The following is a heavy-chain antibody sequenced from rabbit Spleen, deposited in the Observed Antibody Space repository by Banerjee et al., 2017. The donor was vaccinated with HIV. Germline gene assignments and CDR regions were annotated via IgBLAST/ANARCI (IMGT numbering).Heavy chain of an antibody. D-gene: IGHD1-1*01. CDR1: GLDFSSSYW. J-gene: IGHJ4*01. CDR2: IDVSGGGRV. V-gene: IGHV1S40*01. Sequence: QSLEESGGDLVKPGASLVVTCTASGLDFSSSYWICWVRQSPGKGLEWIACIDVSGGGRVYYASWAKGRFTISKTSSNTVTLQMTSLTAADTATCFCARDLLGVIGWNFNLWGPGHPGHRL. CDR3: ARDLLGVIGWNFNL.